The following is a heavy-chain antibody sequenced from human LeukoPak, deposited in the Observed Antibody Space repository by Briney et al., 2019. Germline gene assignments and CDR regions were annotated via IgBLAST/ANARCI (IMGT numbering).Heavy chain of an antibody. CDR2: MNPNSGNT. J-gene: IGHJ4*02. V-gene: IGHV1-8*01. Sequence: ASVKVSCKASGYTFTSYDINWVRQATGQGLEWMGWMNPNSGNTGYAQKFQGRVTMTRNTSISTAYMELSSLRSEDTAVYYCAKDRPPNYYDEGRYFDYWGQGTLVTVSS. CDR3: AKDRPPNYYDEGRYFDY. CDR1: GYTFTSYD. D-gene: IGHD3-22*01.